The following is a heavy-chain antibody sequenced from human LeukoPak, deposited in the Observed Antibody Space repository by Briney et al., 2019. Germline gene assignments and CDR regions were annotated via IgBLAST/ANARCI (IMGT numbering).Heavy chain of an antibody. V-gene: IGHV4-39*01. CDR2: LYYSGST. CDR1: GGSISSSGYY. Sequence: SGTLSLTCTVSGGSISSSGYYWGWIRQTPGKGLEWIGSLYYSGSTYYNPSLKSRVTTSVDTSKNQFSLKLSSVTAADSAVYYCARHVGSGSAQVYYYYMDVWGKGTTVTVSS. J-gene: IGHJ6*03. D-gene: IGHD1-26*01. CDR3: ARHVGSGSAQVYYYYMDV.